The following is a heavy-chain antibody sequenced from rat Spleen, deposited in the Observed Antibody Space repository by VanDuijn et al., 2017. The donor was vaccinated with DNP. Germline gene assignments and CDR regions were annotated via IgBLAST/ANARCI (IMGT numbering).Heavy chain of an antibody. V-gene: IGHV2-41*01. Sequence: QVQLKESGPGLVQPSQTLSLTCTVAGFSLTNYIVQWVRQVLGRGLEWMGVTWNTGGTRYNSALKTRLSISKDTSKSTVLLKMHDLQTEDSATYYYAGIEVISIPYSGYGYTMDACGQGTSVTVSS. CDR3: AGIEVISIPYSGYGYTMDA. CDR2: TWNTGGT. J-gene: IGHJ4*01. CDR1: GFSLTNYI. D-gene: IGHD1-9*01.